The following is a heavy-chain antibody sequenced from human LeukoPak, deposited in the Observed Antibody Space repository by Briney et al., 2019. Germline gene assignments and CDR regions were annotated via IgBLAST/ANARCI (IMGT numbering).Heavy chain of an antibody. Sequence: LRPSGGTAACTERGYTMRCVRPAQEKGLEWVSAISGSGGSTYYADSVKGRFTISRDNSKNTLYLQMNSLRAEDTAVYYCAKAHARNYDFWSGSDYYYGMDVWGQGTTVTVSS. CDR2: ISGSGGST. J-gene: IGHJ6*02. V-gene: IGHV3-23*01. CDR1: ACTERGYT. CDR3: AKAHARNYDFWSGSDYYYGMDV. D-gene: IGHD3-3*01.